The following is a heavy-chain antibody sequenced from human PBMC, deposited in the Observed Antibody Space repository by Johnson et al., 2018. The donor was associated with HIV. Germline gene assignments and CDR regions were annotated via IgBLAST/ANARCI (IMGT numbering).Heavy chain of an antibody. Sequence: VQLVESGGGVVQPGRSLRLSCAASGFTFSSYGMHWVRQAPGKGLEWVAVISYDGSNKYYADSVKGRFTISRDNSKNTLYLQMNSLRAEDTAVHYCAKVRYYDRDAFDIWGPGTLVTVSP. CDR3: AKVRYYDRDAFDI. CDR2: ISYDGSNK. D-gene: IGHD3-22*01. J-gene: IGHJ3*02. CDR1: GFTFSSYG. V-gene: IGHV3-30*18.